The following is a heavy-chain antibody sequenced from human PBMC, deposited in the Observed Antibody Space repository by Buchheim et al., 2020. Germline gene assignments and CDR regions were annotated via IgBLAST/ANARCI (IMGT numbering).Heavy chain of an antibody. J-gene: IGHJ5*02. CDR1: GFTFDDYG. V-gene: IGHV3-20*01. Sequence: EVQLVESGGGVVRPGGSLRLSCAASGFTFDDYGMSWVRQAPGKGLEWVSGINWNGGSIGYADSVKGRFTIPRDNAKNSLYLQMNSLRAEDTALYHCARDLGIGGPYGSGSYYEWFDPWGQGTL. CDR3: ARDLGIGGPYGSGSYYEWFDP. CDR2: INWNGGSI. D-gene: IGHD3-10*01.